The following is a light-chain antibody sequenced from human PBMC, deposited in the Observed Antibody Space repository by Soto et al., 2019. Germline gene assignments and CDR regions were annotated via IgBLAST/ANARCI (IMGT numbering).Light chain of an antibody. CDR1: SSDVGGYDY. CDR2: NVR. Sequence: QSALTQPASVSGSPGQSITISCTGTSSDVGGYDYVSWYQQYPGKAPKLMIYNVRNRPSGVSNRFSGSKAGNTASLTISGLQAEDEAAYFCSSYTNSNTVLFGGGTKLTAL. CDR3: SSYTNSNTVL. J-gene: IGLJ2*01. V-gene: IGLV2-14*01.